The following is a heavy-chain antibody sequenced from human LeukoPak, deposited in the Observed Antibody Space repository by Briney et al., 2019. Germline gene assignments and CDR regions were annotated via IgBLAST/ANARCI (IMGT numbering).Heavy chain of an antibody. J-gene: IGHJ6*02. Sequence: ASVKVSCKASGYTFTSYGISWVRQSPGPGLEWMGWISAYNGNTNYAQKLQGRVTMTTDTSTSTAYMELRSLRSDDTAVYYCARDTLSSGLSQNYYYYGMDVWGQGTTVTVSS. D-gene: IGHD6-19*01. CDR2: ISAYNGNT. V-gene: IGHV1-18*01. CDR1: GYTFTSYG. CDR3: ARDTLSSGLSQNYYYYGMDV.